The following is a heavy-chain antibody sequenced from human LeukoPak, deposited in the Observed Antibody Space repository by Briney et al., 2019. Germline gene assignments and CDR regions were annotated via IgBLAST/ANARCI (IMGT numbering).Heavy chain of an antibody. Sequence: PGGSLRLSCAASGFTFNSYGIHWVRQAPGKGLEWVSVIGGPDDTHYADSVKGRFAVSRDDSTNTVFLQMNSLRADDSAIYYCAKDATPRNSVWDYFDYWGQGTLVTVSS. CDR3: AKDATPRNSVWDYFDY. CDR1: GFTFNSYG. V-gene: IGHV3-23*01. D-gene: IGHD7-27*01. J-gene: IGHJ4*02. CDR2: IGGPDDT.